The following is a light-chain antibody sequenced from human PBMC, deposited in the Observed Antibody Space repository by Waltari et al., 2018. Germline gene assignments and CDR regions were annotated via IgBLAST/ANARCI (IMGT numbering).Light chain of an antibody. Sequence: SSDLTQDPSVSVALGQTVRITCQGDSLRIYYASWYQQRPGQAPVVGFFDENNRPSGIPIRFSCSSSGNTASLTISGARAEDEADYYCSSRDSSGNRLLFGGGTKLTVL. CDR1: SLRIYY. V-gene: IGLV3-19*01. J-gene: IGLJ2*01. CDR2: DEN. CDR3: SSRDSSGNRLL.